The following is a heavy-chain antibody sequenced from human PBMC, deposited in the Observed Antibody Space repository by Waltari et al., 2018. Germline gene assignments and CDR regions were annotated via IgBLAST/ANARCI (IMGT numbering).Heavy chain of an antibody. D-gene: IGHD1-1*01. Sequence: QVQLVQSGAEVQKTGASVKVSCKVSGYNLIEFSMHWVRLAPGKGLEWMGGFDPEDGETIYAQMFQGRVTMTLDTSTNTAYMELTSLRSEDTAVYYCATEVEMSASGQLDYWGQGTLVTVAS. CDR3: ATEVEMSASGQLDY. V-gene: IGHV1-24*01. CDR2: FDPEDGET. J-gene: IGHJ4*02. CDR1: GYNLIEFS.